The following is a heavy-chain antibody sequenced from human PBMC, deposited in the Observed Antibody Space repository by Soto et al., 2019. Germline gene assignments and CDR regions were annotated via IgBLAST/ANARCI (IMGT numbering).Heavy chain of an antibody. CDR1: GFTFSSYA. J-gene: IGHJ4*02. D-gene: IGHD3-22*01. CDR3: AKGVYYDSSGYSPY. V-gene: IGHV3-23*01. CDR2: ISGSGGST. Sequence: GGSLRLSCAASGFTFSSYAMSWVRQAPGKGLEWVSAISGSGGSTYYADSVKGRFTISRDNSKNTLYLQMNSLRAEDTVVYYCAKGVYYDSSGYSPYWGQGTLVTVSS.